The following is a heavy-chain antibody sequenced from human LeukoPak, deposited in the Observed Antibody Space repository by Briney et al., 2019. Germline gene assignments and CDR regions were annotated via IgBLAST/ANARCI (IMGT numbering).Heavy chain of an antibody. CDR3: ASLAIITIFP. Sequence: GGSLRLSCADSGFTFSNYAMSWVRQAPGKGPEWASGISRSGDITYYADSVKGRFTISRDNSKNTLYLHMNSLRAEDTAIYYCASLAIITIFPWGQGTMVTVSS. CDR1: GFTFSNYA. CDR2: ISRSGDIT. J-gene: IGHJ3*01. V-gene: IGHV3-23*01. D-gene: IGHD3-3*01.